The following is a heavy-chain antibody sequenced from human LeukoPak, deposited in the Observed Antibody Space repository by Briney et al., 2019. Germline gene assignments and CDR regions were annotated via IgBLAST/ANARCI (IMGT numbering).Heavy chain of an antibody. CDR1: GYSLTSYW. J-gene: IGHJ3*02. V-gene: IGHV5-51*01. D-gene: IGHD3-10*01. CDR3: ARPYYYDSGGVDM. Sequence: GESLKISCKASGYSLTSYWIGWVRQMPGKGLECMGIIYPGDSDTRYSPSFQGQVTISADKSISTAYLQWSSLKASDTAMYYCARPYYYDSGGVDMWGQGTMVTVSS. CDR2: IYPGDSDT.